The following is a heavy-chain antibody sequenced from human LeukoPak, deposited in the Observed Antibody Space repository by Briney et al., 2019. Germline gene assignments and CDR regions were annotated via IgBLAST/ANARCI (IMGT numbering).Heavy chain of an antibody. V-gene: IGHV3-30*18. CDR2: ISYDGSNK. Sequence: GGSLRLSCAASGFTFSSYGMHWVRQAPGKGLEWVAVISYDGSNKYYADSVKGRFTISRDNSKNTLYLQMNSLRAEDTAVYYCAKGRGYGSGSYTDYWGQGTLVTVSS. D-gene: IGHD3-10*01. J-gene: IGHJ4*02. CDR3: AKGRGYGSGSYTDY. CDR1: GFTFSSYG.